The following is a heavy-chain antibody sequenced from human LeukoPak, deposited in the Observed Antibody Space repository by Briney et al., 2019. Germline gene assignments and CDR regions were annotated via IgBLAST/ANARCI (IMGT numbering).Heavy chain of an antibody. CDR2: IYSGGST. V-gene: IGHV3-53*01. CDR1: GFTFSDYY. Sequence: GGSLRLSCAASGFTFSDYYMSWVRQAPGKGLEWVSVIYSGGSTYYADSVKGRFTISRDNSKNTLYLQMNSLRAEDTAVYYCARGHRYSYGMLDYWGQGTLVTVSS. J-gene: IGHJ4*02. D-gene: IGHD5-18*01. CDR3: ARGHRYSYGMLDY.